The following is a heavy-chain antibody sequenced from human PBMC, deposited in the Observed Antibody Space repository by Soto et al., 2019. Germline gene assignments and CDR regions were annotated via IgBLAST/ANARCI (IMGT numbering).Heavy chain of an antibody. J-gene: IGHJ3*02. CDR3: ARDVRHDDYVDAFDI. D-gene: IGHD4-17*01. CDR1: GYTFTSYY. CDR2: INPSGGST. V-gene: IGHV1-46*03. Sequence: ASLKVSCKASGYTFTSYYMHWVRQAPGQGLEWMGIINPSGGSTSYAQKFQGRVTMTRDTSTSTVYMELSSLRSEDTAVYYCARDVRHDDYVDAFDIWGQGTMVTVS.